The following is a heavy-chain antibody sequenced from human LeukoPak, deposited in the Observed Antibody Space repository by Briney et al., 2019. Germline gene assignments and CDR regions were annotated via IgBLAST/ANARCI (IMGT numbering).Heavy chain of an antibody. Sequence: EASVKVSCKASGGTFTRYAISWVRQAPGQGGEWMGGIIPIFGTANYAQKFQGRVTITADESTSTAYMELSSLRSEDTAVYYCARDRMLVLFDPWGQGTLVTVSS. CDR1: GGTFTRYA. V-gene: IGHV1-69*13. CDR2: IIPIFGTA. CDR3: ARDRMLVLFDP. D-gene: IGHD3-10*02. J-gene: IGHJ5*02.